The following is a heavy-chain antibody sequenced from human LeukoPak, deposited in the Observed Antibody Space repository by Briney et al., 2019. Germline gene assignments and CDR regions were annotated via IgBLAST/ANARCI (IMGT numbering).Heavy chain of an antibody. V-gene: IGHV3-7*01. CDR2: IKQDGSEK. CDR3: ARDHFSDAFDI. CDR1: GFTFSNYW. J-gene: IGHJ3*02. Sequence: GGSLRLSCAASGFTFSNYWMSWVRQAPGKGLEWVANIKQDGSEKYYVDSVKGRFTISRDNAKNSLYLQMNSLRAEDTAVYYCARDHFSDAFDIWGQGTMVTVSS. D-gene: IGHD2/OR15-2a*01.